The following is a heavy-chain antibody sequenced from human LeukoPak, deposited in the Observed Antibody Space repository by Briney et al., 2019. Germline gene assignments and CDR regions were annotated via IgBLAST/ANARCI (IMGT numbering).Heavy chain of an antibody. J-gene: IGHJ5*02. CDR2: MYYSGST. CDR1: GGSISSGDYY. CDR3: ARPYYYDSRIDP. Sequence: SQTLSLTCTVSGGSISSGDYYWSWIRQPPGKGLEWIGYMYYSGSTYYNPSLKSRVTISLDTSKNQFVLKLSSVTAADTAVYYCARPYYYDSRIDPWGQGTLVTVSS. V-gene: IGHV4-30-4*01. D-gene: IGHD3-22*01.